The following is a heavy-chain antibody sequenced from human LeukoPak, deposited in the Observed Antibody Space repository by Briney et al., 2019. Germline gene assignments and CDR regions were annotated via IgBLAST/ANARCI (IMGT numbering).Heavy chain of an antibody. V-gene: IGHV3-9*01. J-gene: IGHJ4*02. CDR1: GFTFDDYA. Sequence: GRSLRLSCAASGFTFDDYAMHWVRQAPGKGLEWVSGISWNSGSIGYADSVKGRFTISRDNAKNSLYLQMNSLRAEDTALYYCAKFTGYTAMADWGKGTLVTVSS. CDR2: ISWNSGSI. CDR3: AKFTGYTAMAD. D-gene: IGHD5-18*01.